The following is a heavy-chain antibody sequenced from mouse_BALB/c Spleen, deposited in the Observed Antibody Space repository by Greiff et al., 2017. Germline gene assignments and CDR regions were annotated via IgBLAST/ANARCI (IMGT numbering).Heavy chain of an antibody. D-gene: IGHD3-2*02. CDR3: AKRLFAY. CDR1: GYTFTSYW. CDR2: INPSTGYT. V-gene: IGHV1-7*01. J-gene: IGHJ3*01. Sequence: VKLMESGAELAKPGASVKMSCKASGYTFTSYWMHWVKQRPGQGLEWIGYINPSTGYTEYNQKFKDKATLTADKSSSTAYMQLSSLTSEDSAVYYCAKRLFAYWGQGTLVTVSA.